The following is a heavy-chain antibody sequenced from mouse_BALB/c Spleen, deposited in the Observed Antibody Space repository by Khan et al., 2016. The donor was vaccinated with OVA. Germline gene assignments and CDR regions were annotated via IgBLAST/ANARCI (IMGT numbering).Heavy chain of an antibody. CDR2: IYPGSGST. CDR3: SKNYASWFAY. J-gene: IGHJ3*01. V-gene: IGHV1-77*01. CDR1: GYTFTDYV. Sequence: QVRLQQSGPELVKPGASVKMSCKASGYTFTDYVINWVKQRTGQGLEWIGEIYPGSGSTYYNEKFKGKATLTADKSSNTAYMQLSSLTSEASAVYFCSKNYASWFAYWGQGTLVTVSA.